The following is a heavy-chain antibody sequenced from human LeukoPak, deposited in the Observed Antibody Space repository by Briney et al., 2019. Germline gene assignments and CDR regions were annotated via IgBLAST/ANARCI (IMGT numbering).Heavy chain of an antibody. Sequence: GGSLRLSCAASGFTFSDYYMSWVRQAPGKGLEWVANIKQDGSETYYVDSVKGRFTISRDNAKNSLSLQMNSLRAEDTAVYYCARQRGSGCLDYWGQGTLVTVSS. CDR2: IKQDGSET. CDR3: ARQRGSGCLDY. D-gene: IGHD6-19*01. V-gene: IGHV3-7*01. J-gene: IGHJ4*02. CDR1: GFTFSDYY.